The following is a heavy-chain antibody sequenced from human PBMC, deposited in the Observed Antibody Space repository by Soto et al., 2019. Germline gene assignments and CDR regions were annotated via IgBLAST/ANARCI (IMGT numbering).Heavy chain of an antibody. CDR1: GFTFSSYA. Sequence: GGSLRLSCAASGFTFSSYAMSWVRQAPGKGLEWVSVISGSGGSTYYADSVKGRFTISRDISKNTLYLQMNSLRAEDTAVYYCAKDTAMVHYYYYYMDVWGKGTTVTVSS. J-gene: IGHJ6*03. V-gene: IGHV3-23*01. D-gene: IGHD5-18*01. CDR3: AKDTAMVHYYYYYMDV. CDR2: ISGSGGST.